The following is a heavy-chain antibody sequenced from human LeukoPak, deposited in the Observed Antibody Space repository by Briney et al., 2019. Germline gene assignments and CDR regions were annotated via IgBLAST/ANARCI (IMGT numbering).Heavy chain of an antibody. CDR3: AKEPNSYSSGWYFQH. Sequence: YPGGSLRLSCAASGFTFSNYGMRWVRQPPGKGLEWVAVISHNGDATFYADSVKGRFTISRDNSKSTLDLQMNSLRAEDTAVYYCAKEPNSYSSGWYFQHWGQGTLVTVSS. D-gene: IGHD6-25*01. V-gene: IGHV3-30*18. J-gene: IGHJ1*01. CDR1: GFTFSNYG. CDR2: ISHNGDAT.